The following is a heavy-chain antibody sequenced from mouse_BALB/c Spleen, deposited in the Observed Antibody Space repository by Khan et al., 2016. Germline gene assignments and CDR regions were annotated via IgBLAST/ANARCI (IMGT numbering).Heavy chain of an antibody. CDR3: ARGDRYWYFDV. J-gene: IGHJ1*01. CDR1: GFDFSRYW. D-gene: IGHD2-14*01. CDR2: INPDSSTI. V-gene: IGHV4-1*02. Sequence: EVELVESGGGLVQPGGSLKLSCAASGFDFSRYWMSWVRQAPGKGLEWIGEINPDSSTINYTPSLKDKFIISRDNAKNTLYLQMSKVRSEDTALYYCARGDRYWYFDVWGAGTTVTVSS.